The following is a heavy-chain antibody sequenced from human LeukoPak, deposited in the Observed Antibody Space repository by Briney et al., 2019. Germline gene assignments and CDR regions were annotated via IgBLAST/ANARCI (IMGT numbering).Heavy chain of an antibody. V-gene: IGHV1-18*04. CDR1: GYTFTSYG. D-gene: IGHD2-15*01. CDR2: ISAYNGNT. Sequence: ASVKVSCKASGYTFTSYGTSWLRQAPGQGLEWMGWISAYNGNTKYAQKLQGRVTMTTDTSTSTAYMELRSLRSDDTAVYYCARDLSQYCSGGSCYYMVYWGQGTLVTVSS. CDR3: ARDLSQYCSGGSCYYMVY. J-gene: IGHJ4*02.